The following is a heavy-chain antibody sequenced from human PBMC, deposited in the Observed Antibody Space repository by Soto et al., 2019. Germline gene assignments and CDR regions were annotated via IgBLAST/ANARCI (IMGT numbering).Heavy chain of an antibody. Sequence: PSETLSLTCTVSGGSISRSSYSWGWIRQPPGKGLEGIGTIYYSGSTYYNPSLKSRVTISVDTSKNQFSLKLSSVTAADTAVYYCATRQGGSYNWFDPWGQGTLVTVSS. CDR1: GGSISRSSYS. J-gene: IGHJ5*02. D-gene: IGHD2-15*01. V-gene: IGHV4-39*01. CDR2: IYYSGST. CDR3: ATRQGGSYNWFDP.